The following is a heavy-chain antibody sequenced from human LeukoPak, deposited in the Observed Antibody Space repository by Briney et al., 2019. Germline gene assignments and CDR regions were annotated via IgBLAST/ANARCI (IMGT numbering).Heavy chain of an antibody. V-gene: IGHV3-64D*06. J-gene: IGHJ4*02. CDR2: ITSDGSSI. Sequence: GGSLRLTCTASRFTFSNFNMHWVRQAPGKGLQFVSGITSDGSSIDYADSVRGRFTISRDNSKSTLYLRMSSLRVEDTALYYCARDSSTVTNLFDDWGQGTLVTVSS. CDR1: RFTFSNFN. D-gene: IGHD4-17*01. CDR3: ARDSSTVTNLFDD.